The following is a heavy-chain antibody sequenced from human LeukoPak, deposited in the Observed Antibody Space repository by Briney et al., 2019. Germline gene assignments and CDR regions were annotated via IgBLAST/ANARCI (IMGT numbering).Heavy chain of an antibody. J-gene: IGHJ3*02. D-gene: IGHD3-22*01. CDR2: INHSGST. CDR1: GGSFSGYY. Sequence: SETLSLTCAVYGGSFSGYYWSWIRQPPGKGLEWIGEINHSGSTNYNPSLKSRVTISVDTSKNQFSLKLSSVTAADTAVYYCARSGIVVVIYTSWGADAFDIWGQGTMVTVSS. V-gene: IGHV4-34*01. CDR3: ARSGIVVVIYTSWGADAFDI.